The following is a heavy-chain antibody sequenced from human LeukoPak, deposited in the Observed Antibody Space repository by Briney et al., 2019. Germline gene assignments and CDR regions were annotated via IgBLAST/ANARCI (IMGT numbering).Heavy chain of an antibody. V-gene: IGHV3-23*01. Sequence: GGSLRLSCGASGFTFSSYAMSWVRQAPGKGLEWVSAISFRGGSTFYADSVKGGFTLSRDNSKNTLYLQMNSLRVEDTAVYYCARQLGYCSGDSCYFDFWGQGTLVTVSS. CDR3: ARQLGYCSGDSCYFDF. CDR2: ISFRGGST. CDR1: GFTFSSYA. D-gene: IGHD2-15*01. J-gene: IGHJ4*02.